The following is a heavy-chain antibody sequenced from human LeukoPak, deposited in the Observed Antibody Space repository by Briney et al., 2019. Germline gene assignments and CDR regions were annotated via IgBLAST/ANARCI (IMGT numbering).Heavy chain of an antibody. Sequence: PSETLSVTCTVSGGSISSHYWSWIRQSAGKGLQWIWRMYTSGSTSYNPSLKSRISMSVDKSKNQFSLKLSSVAAADTAVYYCARDARGIAARPYYFYYMDVWGKGTTVTVSS. CDR3: ARDARGIAARPYYFYYMDV. V-gene: IGHV4-4*07. J-gene: IGHJ6*03. CDR2: MYTSGST. CDR1: GGSISSHY. D-gene: IGHD6-6*01.